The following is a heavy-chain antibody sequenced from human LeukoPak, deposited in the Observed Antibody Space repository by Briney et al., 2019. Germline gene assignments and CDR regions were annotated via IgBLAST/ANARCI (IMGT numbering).Heavy chain of an antibody. D-gene: IGHD3-22*01. CDR1: GFGMSVHW. J-gene: IGHJ4*02. V-gene: IGHV3-7*01. CDR2: VKQDGSKR. CDR3: ARDWGAYYLFFDY. Sequence: GGSLRLSCEASGFGMSVHWMSWVRQAPGKGLERVGNVKQDGSKRYYVDSVKGRITISRDSAKKSLYLQMNSLRAEDTAVYYCARDWGAYYLFFDYWGQGTLVTVSS.